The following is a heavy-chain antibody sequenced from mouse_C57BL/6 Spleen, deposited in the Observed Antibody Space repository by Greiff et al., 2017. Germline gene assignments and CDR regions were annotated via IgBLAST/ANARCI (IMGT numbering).Heavy chain of an antibody. V-gene: IGHV5-16*01. Sequence: EVQVVESEGGLVQPGSSMKLSCTASGFTFSDYYMAWVRQVPEKGLEWVANINYDGSSTYYLDSLKSRFIISRDNAKNILYLQMSSLKSEDTATYYCARYDGYFLFDYWGQGTTLTVSS. J-gene: IGHJ2*01. CDR3: ARYDGYFLFDY. CDR1: GFTFSDYY. CDR2: INYDGSST. D-gene: IGHD2-3*01.